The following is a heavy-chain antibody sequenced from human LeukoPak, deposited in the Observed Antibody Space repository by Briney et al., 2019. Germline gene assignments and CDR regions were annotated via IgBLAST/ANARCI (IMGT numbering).Heavy chain of an antibody. CDR1: GGTFSSYA. CDR2: IIPIFGTA. CDR3: ARLHIVVVPAAMLDAFDI. J-gene: IGHJ3*02. Sequence: ASVMVSCKASGGTFSSYAISWVRQAPGQGLEWMGGIIPIFGTANYAQKFQGRVTITADKSTSTAYMELSSLRSEDTAVYYCARLHIVVVPAAMLDAFDIWGQGTMVTVSS. V-gene: IGHV1-69*06. D-gene: IGHD2-2*01.